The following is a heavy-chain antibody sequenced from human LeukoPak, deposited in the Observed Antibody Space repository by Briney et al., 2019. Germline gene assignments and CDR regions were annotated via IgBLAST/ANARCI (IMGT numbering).Heavy chain of an antibody. J-gene: IGHJ4*02. CDR3: AKRGVVIRVILVGFHKEAYYFDS. V-gene: IGHV3-23*01. CDR1: GITLSNYG. Sequence: GGSLRLSCAVSGITLSNYGMSRVRQAPGKGLEWVAGISGSGGSTNYADSVKGRFTISRDNPKNTLFLQMNNLRAEDTAVYFCAKRGVVIRVILVGFHKEAYYFDSWGQGALVTVSS. CDR2: ISGSGGST. D-gene: IGHD3-22*01.